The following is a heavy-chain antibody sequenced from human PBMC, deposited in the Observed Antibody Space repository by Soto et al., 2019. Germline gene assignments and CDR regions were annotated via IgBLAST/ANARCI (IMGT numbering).Heavy chain of an antibody. Sequence: ASVKVSCKASGYTFTSYYMHWVRQAPGQGLEWMGIINPSGGSTSYARKFQGRVTMTRDTSTSTVYMELSSLRSEDTAVYYCARDGSGGSCYSCYYYGMDVWGQGTTVTVSS. CDR2: INPSGGST. D-gene: IGHD2-15*01. J-gene: IGHJ6*02. CDR1: GYTFTSYY. V-gene: IGHV1-46*01. CDR3: ARDGSGGSCYSCYYYGMDV.